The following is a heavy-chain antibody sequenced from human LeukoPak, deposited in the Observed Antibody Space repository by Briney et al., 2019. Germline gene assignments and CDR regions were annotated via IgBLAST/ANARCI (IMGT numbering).Heavy chain of an antibody. Sequence: GGSLRLSCAASEFDFSSHAMTWVRQAPGKGLEWVSAISISGSKTYYADSVKGRFTIPRDNSKNTLYLQMNSLRAEDTAVYYCANEIRPNDYWGQGTQVTVSS. CDR3: ANEIRPNDY. CDR1: EFDFSSHA. J-gene: IGHJ4*02. V-gene: IGHV3-23*01. D-gene: IGHD4-17*01. CDR2: ISISGSKT.